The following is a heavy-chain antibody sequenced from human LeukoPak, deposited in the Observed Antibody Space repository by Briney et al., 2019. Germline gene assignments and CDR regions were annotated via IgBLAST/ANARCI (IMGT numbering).Heavy chain of an antibody. J-gene: IGHJ4*02. CDR3: ARDLTGPDRDY. D-gene: IGHD1-14*01. V-gene: IGHV3-53*01. CDR1: GFTVITND. CDR2: LYSDGNT. Sequence: PGGSLRLSCAASGFTVITNDMTWVRQAPGKGLEWVSVLYSDGNTKYADSVQGRFTISRDNSKNTLYLEMNSLSPDDTAVYYCARDLTGPDRDYWGQGTLVTVSS.